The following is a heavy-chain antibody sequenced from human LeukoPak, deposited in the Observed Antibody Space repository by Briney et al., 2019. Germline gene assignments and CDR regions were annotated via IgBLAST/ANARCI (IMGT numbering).Heavy chain of an antibody. J-gene: IGHJ6*03. V-gene: IGHV1-2*02. CDR2: INPNSGGA. D-gene: IGHD2-2*01. Sequence: ASVKVSCKASGYTFTGYYMHWVRQAPGQGLEWMGWINPNSGGANYAQKFQGRVTMTRDTSISTAYMELSRLRSDDTAVYYCARAGRCSSTSCYWGPYYYYTDVWGKGTTVTVSS. CDR1: GYTFTGYY. CDR3: ARAGRCSSTSCYWGPYYYYTDV.